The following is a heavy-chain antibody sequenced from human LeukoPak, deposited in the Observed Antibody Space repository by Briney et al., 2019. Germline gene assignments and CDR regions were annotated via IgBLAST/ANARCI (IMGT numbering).Heavy chain of an antibody. V-gene: IGHV3-30-3*01. J-gene: IGHJ4*02. CDR1: GFTFSSYA. D-gene: IGHD6-19*01. Sequence: GGSLRLSCAASGFTFSSYAMHWIRQAPGKGLEWVAVISYDGSNKYYADSVEGRFTISRDNAKNTLYLQMNSLRAEDTAVYYCARLTPGDRPPLYSSGWYDRVYWGQGTLVTVSS. CDR3: ARLTPGDRPPLYSSGWYDRVY. CDR2: ISYDGSNK.